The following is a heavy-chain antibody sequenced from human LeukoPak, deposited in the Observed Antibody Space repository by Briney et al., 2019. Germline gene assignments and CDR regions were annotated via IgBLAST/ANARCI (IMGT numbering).Heavy chain of an antibody. Sequence: SETLSLTCTVSGGSISSYYWGWIRQPAGKGLEWIGRIYTSGSTNYTPSLKSRVTMSVDTSKNQFSLKLSSVTAADTAVYYCARVVRLAARPGAFDIWGQGTMVTVSS. J-gene: IGHJ3*02. D-gene: IGHD6-6*01. V-gene: IGHV4-4*07. CDR2: IYTSGST. CDR1: GGSISSYY. CDR3: ARVVRLAARPGAFDI.